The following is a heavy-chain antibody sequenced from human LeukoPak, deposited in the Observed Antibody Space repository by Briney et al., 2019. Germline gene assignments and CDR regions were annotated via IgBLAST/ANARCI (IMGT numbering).Heavy chain of an antibody. Sequence: SETLSLTCTVSGGSISSYYWTWIRQPPGKGLEWIGYIYHRGSANYNPSLKSRVTISVDTSKNQFSLTLSSVTAADAAVYYCARAGDYYVSGSYLGFWGQGTLVTVSS. J-gene: IGHJ4*02. CDR1: GGSISSYY. D-gene: IGHD3-10*01. V-gene: IGHV4-59*01. CDR3: ARAGDYYVSGSYLGF. CDR2: IYHRGSA.